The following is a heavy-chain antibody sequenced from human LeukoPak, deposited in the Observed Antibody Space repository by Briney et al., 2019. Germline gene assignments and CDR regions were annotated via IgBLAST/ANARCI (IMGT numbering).Heavy chain of an antibody. Sequence: ASVKVSCKASGYTFTGYYMHWVRQAPGQGLEWMGWINPNSGGANYARKFQGRVTMTRDTSISTVFLEVSRLRSDDTAVYYCARGLGTVTTLNYYVADWGQGTLVTVSS. D-gene: IGHD4-17*01. CDR3: ARGLGTVTTLNYYVAD. CDR2: INPNSGGA. J-gene: IGHJ4*02. V-gene: IGHV1-2*02. CDR1: GYTFTGYY.